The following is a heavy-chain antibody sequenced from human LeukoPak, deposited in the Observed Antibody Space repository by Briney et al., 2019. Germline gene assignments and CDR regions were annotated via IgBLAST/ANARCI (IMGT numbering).Heavy chain of an antibody. CDR3: ARVEHYYDSSGYPFDY. CDR2: INHSGST. V-gene: IGHV4-34*01. D-gene: IGHD3-22*01. CDR1: GGSFSGYY. Sequence: PLETLSLTCAVYGGSFSGYYWSWIRQPPGKGLEWIGEINHSGSTNYNPSLKSRVTISVDTSKNQFSLKLSSVTAADTAVYYCARVEHYYDSSGYPFDYWGQGTLVTVSS. J-gene: IGHJ4*02.